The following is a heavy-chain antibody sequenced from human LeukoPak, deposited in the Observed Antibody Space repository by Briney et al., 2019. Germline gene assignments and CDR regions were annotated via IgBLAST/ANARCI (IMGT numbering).Heavy chain of an antibody. D-gene: IGHD4-17*01. CDR2: INHSGST. J-gene: IGHJ4*02. V-gene: IGHV4-34*01. CDR3: ARGSQMGDYVL. CDR1: GGSFSGYY. Sequence: SETLSLTCAVYGGSFSGYYWSWIRQPPGKGLEWIGEINHSGSTNYNPSLKSRVTISVDTSKNQFSLKLSSVTAADTAVYYCARGSQMGDYVLWGQGTLVTVSS.